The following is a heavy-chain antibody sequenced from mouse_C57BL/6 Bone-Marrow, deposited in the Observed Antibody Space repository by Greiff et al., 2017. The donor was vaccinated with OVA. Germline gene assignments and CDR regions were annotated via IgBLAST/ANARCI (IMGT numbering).Heavy chain of an antibody. Sequence: QVQLKQPGAELVMPGASVKLSCKASGYTFTSYWMHWVKQRPGQGLEWIGEIDPSDSYTNYNQKFKGKSTLTVDKSSSTAYMQLSSLTSEDSAVYYCAREKDYSNYWMDYWGQGTSVTVSS. CDR2: IDPSDSYT. CDR3: AREKDYSNYWMDY. CDR1: GYTFTSYW. J-gene: IGHJ4*01. D-gene: IGHD2-5*01. V-gene: IGHV1-69*01.